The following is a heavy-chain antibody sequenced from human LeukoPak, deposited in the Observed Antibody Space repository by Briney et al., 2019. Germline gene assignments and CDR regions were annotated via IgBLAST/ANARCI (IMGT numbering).Heavy chain of an antibody. CDR2: IKQDGSEK. V-gene: IGHV3-7*01. Sequence: GGSLRLPCAASGFTFSSYWMSWVRQAPGKGLEWVANIKQDGSEKYYVDSVKGRFTISRDNAKNSLYLQVNSLRAEDTAVYYCARDPEGIAVAEGDYWGQGTLVTVSS. CDR1: GFTFSSYW. CDR3: ARDPEGIAVAEGDY. D-gene: IGHD6-19*01. J-gene: IGHJ4*02.